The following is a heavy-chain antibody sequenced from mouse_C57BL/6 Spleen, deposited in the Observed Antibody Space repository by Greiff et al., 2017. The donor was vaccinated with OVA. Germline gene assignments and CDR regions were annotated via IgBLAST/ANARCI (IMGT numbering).Heavy chain of an antibody. V-gene: IGHV5-4*01. J-gene: IGHJ2*01. Sequence: DVMLVESGGGLVKPGGSLTLSCAASGFTFSSYAMSWVRQTPEKRLEWVATISDGGSYTYYPDNVKGRFTISRDNAKNNLYLQMSHLKSEDTAMYYCARDRGQLRPLDYWGQGTTLTVSS. CDR1: GFTFSSYA. D-gene: IGHD3-2*02. CDR3: ARDRGQLRPLDY. CDR2: ISDGGSYT.